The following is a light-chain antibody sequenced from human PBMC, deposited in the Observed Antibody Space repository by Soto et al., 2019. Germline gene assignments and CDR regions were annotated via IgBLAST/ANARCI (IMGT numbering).Light chain of an antibody. Sequence: QSVLTQPASVSGSPGQSITFSCTGTSSDVGGYNYVSWYQQHPGKAPKLMIYEVSNRPSGVSNRFSGSKSGNTASLTISGLQTEDEADYYCSSFTSINTWVFGGGTKLTVL. CDR2: EVS. J-gene: IGLJ3*02. V-gene: IGLV2-14*01. CDR3: SSFTSINTWV. CDR1: SSDVGGYNY.